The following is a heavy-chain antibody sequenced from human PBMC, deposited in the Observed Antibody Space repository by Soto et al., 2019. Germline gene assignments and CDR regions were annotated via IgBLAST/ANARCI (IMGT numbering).Heavy chain of an antibody. CDR1: GGSISSYY. CDR2: IYYSGST. V-gene: IGHV4-59*01. J-gene: IGHJ6*02. Sequence: PSETLSLTCTVSGGSISSYYWSWIRQPPGKGLEWIGYIYYSGSTNYNPSLKSRVTISVDTSKNQFSLKLGSVTAADTAVYYCARDLGVVTGTTWDYYYYGMDVWGQGTTVTVSS. CDR3: ARDLGVVTGTTWDYYYYGMDV. D-gene: IGHD1-7*01.